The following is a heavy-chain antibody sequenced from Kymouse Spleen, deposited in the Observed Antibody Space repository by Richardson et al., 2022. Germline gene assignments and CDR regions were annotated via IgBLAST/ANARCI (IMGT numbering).Heavy chain of an antibody. CDR2: INHSGST. CDR3: ARGVLMVYAGWFDP. J-gene: IGHJ5*02. CDR1: GGSFSGYY. V-gene: IGHV4-34*01. Sequence: QVQLQQWGAGLLKPSETLSLTCAVYGGSFSGYYWSWIRQPPGKGLEWIGEINHSGSTNYNPSLKSRVTISVDTSKNQFSLKLSSVTAADTAVYYCARGVLMVYAGWFDPWGQGTLVTVSS. D-gene: IGHD2-8*01.